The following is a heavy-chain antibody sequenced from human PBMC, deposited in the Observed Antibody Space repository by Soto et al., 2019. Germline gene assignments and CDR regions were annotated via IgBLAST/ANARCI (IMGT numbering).Heavy chain of an antibody. Sequence: EVQVLESGGGSVQPGGSLRLSCAASGFTFSNFAMSWGRHAPGKGLEWVSVISGSTGTTYYADSVKGRFIISRDNSKNTLHLQMNSLRAEDTAVYYCAKDTSSSPYYMDVWGKGTTVTVSS. CDR2: ISGSTGTT. J-gene: IGHJ6*03. CDR1: GFTFSNFA. D-gene: IGHD2-2*01. V-gene: IGHV3-23*01. CDR3: AKDTSSSPYYMDV.